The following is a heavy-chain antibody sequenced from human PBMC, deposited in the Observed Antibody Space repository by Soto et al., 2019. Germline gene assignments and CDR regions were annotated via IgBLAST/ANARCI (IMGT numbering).Heavy chain of an antibody. CDR3: AITTVPLSYYYYGMDV. V-gene: IGHV3-23*01. CDR2: ISGSGGST. D-gene: IGHD4-17*01. Sequence: GGSLRLSCAASGFTFSSYAMSWVRQAPGKGLEWVSAISGSGGSTYYADSVKGRFTISRDNSKNTLYLQMNSLRAEDTAVYYCAITTVPLSYYYYGMDVWGQGTTVTVLL. CDR1: GFTFSSYA. J-gene: IGHJ6*02.